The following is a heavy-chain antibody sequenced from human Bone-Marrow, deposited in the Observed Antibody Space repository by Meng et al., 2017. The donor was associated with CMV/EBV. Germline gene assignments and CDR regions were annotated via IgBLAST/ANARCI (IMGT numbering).Heavy chain of an antibody. Sequence: GGSLRLSCTASGFTFGDYAMSWVRQAPGKGLEWVGFIRSKAYGGTTEYAASVKGRFTISRDDSKSIAYLQMNSLKTEDTAVYYCTRGPTGYYDSSGYPDYWGQGTLVTVSS. CDR1: GFTFGDYA. D-gene: IGHD3-22*01. V-gene: IGHV3-49*04. J-gene: IGHJ4*02. CDR2: IRSKAYGGTT. CDR3: TRGPTGYYDSSGYPDY.